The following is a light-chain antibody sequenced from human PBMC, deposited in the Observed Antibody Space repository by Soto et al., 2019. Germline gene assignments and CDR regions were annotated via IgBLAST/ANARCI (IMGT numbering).Light chain of an antibody. J-gene: IGKJ4*01. CDR2: DAS. CDR1: QSVSSY. V-gene: IGKV3-11*01. CDR3: QQRINWPLT. Sequence: EIVLTQSPATLSLSPGERATLSCRASQSVSSYLGWYQQKPGQAPRLLIYDASNRATGIPARFSGSGSGTDFTLTISSLEPEDFAVYYCQQRINWPLTFGGGTKVEIK.